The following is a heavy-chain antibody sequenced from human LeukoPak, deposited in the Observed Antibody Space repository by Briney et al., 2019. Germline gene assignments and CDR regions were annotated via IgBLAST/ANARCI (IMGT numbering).Heavy chain of an antibody. V-gene: IGHV4-34*01. CDR1: CGSFSGYY. Sequence: SETLSLTCAVYCGSFSGYYWSWIPQPPGKGVEWMGEINHSGSTNHNPSLKSRVTISLDTSKNQFSLKLSSVTAADTAVYSCATRKRPRITIFGVVIPYSMDVWGKGTTVTVSS. D-gene: IGHD3-3*01. CDR2: INHSGST. J-gene: IGHJ6*03. CDR3: ATRKRPRITIFGVVIPYSMDV.